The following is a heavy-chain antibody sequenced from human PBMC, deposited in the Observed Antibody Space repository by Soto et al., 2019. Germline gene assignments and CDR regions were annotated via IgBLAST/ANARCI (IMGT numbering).Heavy chain of an antibody. J-gene: IGHJ4*02. CDR1: GYTFTSYG. V-gene: IGHV1-18*01. CDR2: ISAYNGNT. CDR3: ARDPGLRYYYGSGSYSQDTALDY. D-gene: IGHD3-10*01. Sequence: ASVKVSCKASGYTFTSYGISWVRQAPGQGLEWMGWISAYNGNTNYAQKLQGRVTMTTDTSTSTAYMELRSLRSDDTAVYYCARDPGLRYYYGSGSYSQDTALDYWGQGTLVTVSS.